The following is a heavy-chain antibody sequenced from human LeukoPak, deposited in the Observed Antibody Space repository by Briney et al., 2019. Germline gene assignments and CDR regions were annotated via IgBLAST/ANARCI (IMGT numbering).Heavy chain of an antibody. CDR3: ARAKWATTGYSGYVAPLGDWFDP. CDR1: GFTFSSYA. CDR2: ISYDGSNK. J-gene: IGHJ5*02. Sequence: GGSLRLSCAASGFTFSSYAMHWVRQAPGKGLEWVAVISYDGSNKYYADSVKGRFTISRDNSKNTLYLQMNSLRAEDTAVYYCARAKWATTGYSGYVAPLGDWFDPWGQGTLVTVSS. D-gene: IGHD5-12*01. V-gene: IGHV3-30-3*01.